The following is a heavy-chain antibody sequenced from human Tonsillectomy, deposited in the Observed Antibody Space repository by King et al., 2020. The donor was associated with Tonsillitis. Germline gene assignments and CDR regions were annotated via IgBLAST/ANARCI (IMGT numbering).Heavy chain of an antibody. V-gene: IGHV3-15*01. CDR3: TTEPPRFGSYYY. Sequence: VQLVESGGGSVKPGGSLRLSCAASGFTFNNAWMSWVRQAPGKGLEWVGRIKSKTDGGTTDYAAPVKGRFTISRDDSKNTLFLQMNSLKTEDTAVYYCTTEPPRFGSYYYWGQGTLVTVSS. D-gene: IGHD1-26*01. J-gene: IGHJ4*02. CDR2: IKSKTDGGTT. CDR1: GFTFNNAW.